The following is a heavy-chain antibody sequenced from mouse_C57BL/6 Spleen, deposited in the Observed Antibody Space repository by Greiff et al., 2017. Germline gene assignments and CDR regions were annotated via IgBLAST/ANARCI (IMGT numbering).Heavy chain of an antibody. CDR1: GYTFTSYW. J-gene: IGHJ3*01. CDR3: ARGGNDGYFWFAY. Sequence: VQLQQPGAELVRPGTSVKLSCKASGYTFTSYWLHWVKQRPGQGLEWIGVIDPSDSYTNYNQKFKGTATVTVDTSSSTAYMQLSSLTSEDSAVYYCARGGNDGYFWFAYWGQGTLVTVSA. V-gene: IGHV1-59*01. D-gene: IGHD2-3*01. CDR2: IDPSDSYT.